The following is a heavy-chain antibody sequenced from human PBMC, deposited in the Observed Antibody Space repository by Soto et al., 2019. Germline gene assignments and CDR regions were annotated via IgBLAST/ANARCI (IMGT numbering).Heavy chain of an antibody. D-gene: IGHD5-12*01. CDR2: INHSGST. CDR1: GGSFSSYY. V-gene: IGHV4-34*01. J-gene: IGHJ5*02. Sequence: SETLSLTCDVYGGSFSSYYWNWIRQPPGKGLEWLGEINHSGSTNYNPSLESRVTISLDTSKTQFSLKLTSVTAADTAVYYCARGEGRLVGTWFDPWGQGTLVTVSS. CDR3: ARGEGRLVGTWFDP.